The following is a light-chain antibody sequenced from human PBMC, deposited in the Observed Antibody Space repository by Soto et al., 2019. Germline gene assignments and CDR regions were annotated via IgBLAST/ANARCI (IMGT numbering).Light chain of an antibody. CDR1: QSVRSN. CDR3: QQYNNWPPWT. CDR2: GAS. Sequence: EIVRTKSPATLSVSPGERATLSCRASQSVRSNLAWYQQKPGQAPRLLIYGASTRATGIPARFSGSGSGTEFTLTLSSLQSEDFAVYYCQQYNNWPPWTFGQGTKVEIK. J-gene: IGKJ1*01. V-gene: IGKV3-15*01.